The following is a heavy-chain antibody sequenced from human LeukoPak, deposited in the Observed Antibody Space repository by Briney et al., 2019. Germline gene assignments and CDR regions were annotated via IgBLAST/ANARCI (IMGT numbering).Heavy chain of an antibody. V-gene: IGHV4-34*01. CDR1: GGSFSGYY. CDR2: INHSGST. J-gene: IGHJ4*02. D-gene: IGHD3-10*01. CDR3: ARGRDYYGSGSYYNVTPGIDY. Sequence: SETLSLTCAVYGGSFSGYYWSWIRQPLGKGLEWIGEINHSGSTNYNPSLKSRVTISVDTSKNQFSLKLSSVTAADTAVYYCARGRDYYGSGSYYNVTPGIDYWGQGTLVTVSS.